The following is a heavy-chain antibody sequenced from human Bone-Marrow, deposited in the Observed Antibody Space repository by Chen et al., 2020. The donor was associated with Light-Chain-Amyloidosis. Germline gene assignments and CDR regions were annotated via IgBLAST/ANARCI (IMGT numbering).Heavy chain of an antibody. CDR3: AGVWGIVTHSGYMDV. CDR1: GLIFSNYA. J-gene: IGHJ6*03. CDR2: SGGSGVNT. V-gene: IGHV3-23*04. D-gene: IGHD3-16*01. Sequence: EVQLVESGGNLVQPGGSLRLSCVGSGLIFSNYAMNWVRQAPGKGLEWGSTSGGSGVNTYFADSVEGRFTISRENSKNTLYRRISRLGGEDTAVYYWAGVWGIVTHSGYMDVWGKGTTVTVSS.